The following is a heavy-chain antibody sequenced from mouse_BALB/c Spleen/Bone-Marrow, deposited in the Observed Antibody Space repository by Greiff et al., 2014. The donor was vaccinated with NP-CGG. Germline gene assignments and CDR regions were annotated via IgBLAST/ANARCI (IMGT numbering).Heavy chain of an antibody. CDR2: IWSDGST. CDR3: ARHERGYPYAMDY. V-gene: IGHV2-6-2*01. CDR1: GFSLTTYG. Sequence: VQLQQSGPDLVAPSQGLSITCTVSGFSLTTYGVHWVRQPPGKGLEWLGVIWSDGSTTYNSLLKSRLSISKDNYKSQVFLKMNRLQTDDTAMYFCARHERGYPYAMDYWGQGTSVTVSS. D-gene: IGHD2-2*01. J-gene: IGHJ4*01.